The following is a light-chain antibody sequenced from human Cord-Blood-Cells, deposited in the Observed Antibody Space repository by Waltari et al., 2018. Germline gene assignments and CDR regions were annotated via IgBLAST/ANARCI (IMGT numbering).Light chain of an antibody. CDR3: CSYAGSYTYVV. J-gene: IGLJ2*01. CDR1: SSDVGGYNY. CDR2: DVS. Sequence: QSALTQPRSVSGSPGQSATISCTGTSSDVGGYNYVSWYQQHPGKAPKLMIYDVSKRPSGVPDRLSGAKSGNTASLTSYGRQAEDEADYYCCSYAGSYTYVVFGGGTKLTVL. V-gene: IGLV2-11*01.